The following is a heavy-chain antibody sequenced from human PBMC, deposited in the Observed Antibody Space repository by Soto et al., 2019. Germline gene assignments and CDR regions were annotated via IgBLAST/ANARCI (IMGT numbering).Heavy chain of an antibody. CDR3: ARGGKLQWLQRLFDP. CDR2: ISGYEDNT. V-gene: IGHV1-18*04. D-gene: IGHD6-19*01. Sequence: SSVKVFCTASGYPFTSFGLNWVRQAPGQGLEWMGWISGYEDNTKHAQKFQGRVTMTTDTSTSNGYMELRSLRSDDTAVYYCARGGKLQWLQRLFDPCGQVTKVTVSS. CDR1: GYPFTSFG. J-gene: IGHJ5*02.